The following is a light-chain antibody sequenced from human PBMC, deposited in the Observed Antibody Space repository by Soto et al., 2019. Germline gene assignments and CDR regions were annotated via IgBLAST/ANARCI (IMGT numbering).Light chain of an antibody. V-gene: IGKV3-20*01. Sequence: EIVLTQSPGTLSLSPGERATLSCRASQSVNSNYLAWYRRKPGQAPSLLIYGASTRATGIPGRFSGSGSGKDFTLTITRLEPEYFAVYYCQQYGSSPPTCGQGTKVEIK. J-gene: IGKJ1*01. CDR3: QQYGSSPPT. CDR2: GAS. CDR1: QSVNSNY.